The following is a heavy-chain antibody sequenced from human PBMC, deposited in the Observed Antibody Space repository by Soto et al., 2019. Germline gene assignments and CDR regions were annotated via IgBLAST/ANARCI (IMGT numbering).Heavy chain of an antibody. CDR3: AGREFSSSSFYYYYYAMDV. CDR2: INHSGSA. CDR1: GGSFSDYY. V-gene: IGHV4-34*01. Sequence: SETLSLTCAVSGGSFSDYYWSWIRQPPGKGLEWIGEINHSGSAKYNPSLKSRVTISVDTSKNQLSLRLSSVTAADTAVFYCAGREFSSSSFYYYYYAMDVWGQGTTVTVSS. D-gene: IGHD6-6*01. J-gene: IGHJ6*02.